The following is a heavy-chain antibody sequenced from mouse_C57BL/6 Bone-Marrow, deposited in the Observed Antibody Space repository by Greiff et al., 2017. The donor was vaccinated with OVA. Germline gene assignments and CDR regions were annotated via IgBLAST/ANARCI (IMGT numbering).Heavy chain of an antibody. V-gene: IGHV1-7*01. J-gene: IGHJ2*01. CDR2: INPSSGYT. CDR3: ARSYYGNPFDY. CDR1: GYTFTSYW. Sequence: VQRVESGAELAKPGASVKLSCKASGYTFTSYWMHWVKQRPGQGLEWIGYINPSSGYTKYNQKFKDKATLTADKSSSTAYMQLSSLTYEDSAVYYCARSYYGNPFDYWGQGTTLTVSS. D-gene: IGHD2-10*01.